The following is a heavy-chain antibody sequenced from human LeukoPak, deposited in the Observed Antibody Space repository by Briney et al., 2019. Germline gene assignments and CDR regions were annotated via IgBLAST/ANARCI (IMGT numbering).Heavy chain of an antibody. CDR1: GFTFSSYS. J-gene: IGHJ4*02. Sequence: GGSLRLSCAASGFTFSSYSMNWVRQAPGKGLEWVSSISSSSSYIYYADSVKGRFTISRDNSKNTLYLQMNSLRAEDTAVYYCAKDRITVTTGYWGQGTLVTVSS. CDR2: ISSSSSYI. V-gene: IGHV3-21*04. D-gene: IGHD4-17*01. CDR3: AKDRITVTTGY.